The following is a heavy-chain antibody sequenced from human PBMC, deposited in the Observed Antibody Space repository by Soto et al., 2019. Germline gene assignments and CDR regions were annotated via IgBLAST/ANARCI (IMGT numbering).Heavy chain of an antibody. Sequence: QITLKESGPTLVKPTQPLTLTCTFSGFSLSTSGVDVGWIRQPPGKALEWLALIYWDDDKRYKPSLKSRLTITKGTSRNQVVLTMTNMHPLDTATYYCAHRRPYSNSPEYFFDYWGQGTLVTVSS. D-gene: IGHD6-6*01. CDR1: GFSLSTSGVD. J-gene: IGHJ4*02. V-gene: IGHV2-5*02. CDR2: IYWDDDK. CDR3: AHRRPYSNSPEYFFDY.